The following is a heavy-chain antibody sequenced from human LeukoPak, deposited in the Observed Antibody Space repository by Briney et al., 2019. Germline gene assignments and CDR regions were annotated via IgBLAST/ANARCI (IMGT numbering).Heavy chain of an antibody. CDR3: AREGSVVVVPAASDY. V-gene: IGHV3-30*02. CDR2: IRSDGSNK. D-gene: IGHD2-2*01. Sequence: GGSLRLSCAASGFTFSNSGMHWVRQAPGRGLEWVAFIRSDGSNKYDADSVKGRFTISRDNSKNTLYLQMSSLRAEDTAVYYCAREGSVVVVPAASDYWGQGTLVTVSS. J-gene: IGHJ4*02. CDR1: GFTFSNSG.